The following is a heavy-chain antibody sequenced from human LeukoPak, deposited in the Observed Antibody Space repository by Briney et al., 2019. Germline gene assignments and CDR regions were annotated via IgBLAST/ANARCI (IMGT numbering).Heavy chain of an antibody. J-gene: IGHJ4*02. V-gene: IGHV3-21*05. CDR3: SRNYKYAFDK. CDR2: IEIDRGNT. CDR1: GFTFSDYS. D-gene: IGHD5-24*01. Sequence: GGSLRLSCAASGFTFSDYSMHWVRQAPGKGLEWISYIEIDRGNTNYADSVKGRFTISRDNAKNSLYLQMNSLQVEDTAVVYLSRNYKYAFDKGGEGTLVTVS.